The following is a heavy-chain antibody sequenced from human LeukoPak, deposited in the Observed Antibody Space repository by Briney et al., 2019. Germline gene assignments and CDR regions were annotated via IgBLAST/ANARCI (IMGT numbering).Heavy chain of an antibody. J-gene: IGHJ6*03. CDR2: ISGSGGST. D-gene: IGHD3-3*01. CDR1: GFTFSSYA. V-gene: IGHV3-23*01. Sequence: GGSLRLSCAASGFTFSSYAMSWVRQAPGKGLEWVSVISGSGGSTYYADSVKGRFTISRDNSKKTLYLQMNSLRAEDTAVYYCARGAFECLYYMDVWGKGTTVTVSS. CDR3: ARGAFECLYYMDV.